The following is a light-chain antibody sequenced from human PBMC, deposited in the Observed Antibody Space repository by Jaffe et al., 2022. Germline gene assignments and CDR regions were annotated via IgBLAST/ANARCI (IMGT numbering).Light chain of an antibody. CDR3: QQYYSSLS. Sequence: DVVVTQSPGSLSVSLGERATINCKSSQSLLYTSNNKNYLAWYQQKPGQPPKLLFYWASTRESGVPDRFSGSGSGTDFTLTISSLQAEDVAVYFCQQYYSSLSFGGGTKVEIK. CDR1: QSLLYTSNNKNY. V-gene: IGKV4-1*01. CDR2: WAS. J-gene: IGKJ4*01.